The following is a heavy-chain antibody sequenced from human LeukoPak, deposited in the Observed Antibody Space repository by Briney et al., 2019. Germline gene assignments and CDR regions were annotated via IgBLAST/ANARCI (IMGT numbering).Heavy chain of an antibody. J-gene: IGHJ4*02. Sequence: PGGSLRLSCAASGFTFSDYYMSWIRQAPGKGLEWVSYISSRTSDTNYVDSVKGRFTISRDNAKSSLYLHMNSLRAEDTAVYYCTRVGSSGSVDYWGQGTLVTLSS. CDR1: GFTFSDYY. CDR3: TRVGSSGSVDY. D-gene: IGHD1-1*01. CDR2: ISSRTSDT. V-gene: IGHV3-11*06.